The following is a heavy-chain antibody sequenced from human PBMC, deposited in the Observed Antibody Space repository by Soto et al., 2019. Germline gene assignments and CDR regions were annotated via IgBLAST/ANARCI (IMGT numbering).Heavy chain of an antibody. J-gene: IGHJ6*02. D-gene: IGHD3-16*01. CDR2: IIPIFGTA. CDR3: ARHLGGNHYYYGMDV. V-gene: IGHV1-69*05. CDR1: GGTFSSYA. Sequence: QVQLVQSGAEVKKPGSSVKVSCKASGGTFSSYAISWVRQAPGQGLEWMGGIIPIFGTADDAQRFQGRVTXTXXXFTXTAYRELSSLRSEDTAVYYCARHLGGNHYYYGMDVWGQGTTVTVSS.